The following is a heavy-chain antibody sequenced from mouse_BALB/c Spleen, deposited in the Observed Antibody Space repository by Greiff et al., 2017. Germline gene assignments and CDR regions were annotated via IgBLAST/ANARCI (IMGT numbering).Heavy chain of an antibody. D-gene: IGHD3-3*01. CDR1: GFTFSSFG. Sequence: EVKVVESGGGLVQPGGSRKLSCAASGFTFSSFGMHWVRQAPEKGLEWVAYISSGSSTIYYADTVKGRFTISRDNPKNTLFLQMTSLRSEDTAMYYCARSRGHIYYAMDDWGEGTSVTVSS. CDR2: ISSGSSTI. J-gene: IGHJ4*01. V-gene: IGHV5-17*02. CDR3: ARSRGHIYYAMDD.